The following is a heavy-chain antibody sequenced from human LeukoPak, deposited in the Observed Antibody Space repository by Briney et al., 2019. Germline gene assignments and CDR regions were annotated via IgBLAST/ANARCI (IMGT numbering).Heavy chain of an antibody. Sequence: SETLSLTCAVYGGSFSGYYWGWIRQPPGKGLEWIGSIYYSGSTYYNPPLKSRVTISVDTSKNQFSLKLSSVTAADTAVYYCARTYYYDSSGYYLGNFDYWGQGTLVTVSS. CDR1: GGSFSGYY. CDR3: ARTYYYDSSGYYLGNFDY. V-gene: IGHV4-34*01. CDR2: IYYSGST. D-gene: IGHD3-22*01. J-gene: IGHJ4*02.